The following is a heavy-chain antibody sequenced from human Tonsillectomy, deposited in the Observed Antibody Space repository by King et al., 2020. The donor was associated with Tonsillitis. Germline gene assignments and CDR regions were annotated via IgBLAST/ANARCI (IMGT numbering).Heavy chain of an antibody. J-gene: IGHJ4*02. Sequence: QLVQSGTEVKRPGSSVKVSCKASGGAFSTHAINWVRQAPGQGLEWMGGIIPTFQTPIYAQKFQDRVIITADESTTTAYMEVRSLTSEDTDVYYCARDSGDYYESSGFRGHYFDFWGQGTLVTVSS. D-gene: IGHD3-22*01. CDR2: IIPTFQTP. V-gene: IGHV1-69*01. CDR3: ARDSGDYYESSGFRGHYFDF. CDR1: GGAFSTHA.